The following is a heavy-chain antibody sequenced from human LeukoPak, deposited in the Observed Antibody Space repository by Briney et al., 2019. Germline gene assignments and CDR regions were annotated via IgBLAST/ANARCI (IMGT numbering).Heavy chain of an antibody. J-gene: IGHJ6*03. CDR2: ICYSGST. D-gene: IGHD1-14*01. Sequence: SETLSLTCTVSGGSISSYYRSWIRQPPGKGLEWIGYICYSGSTNHNPSLKSRVTISVDTSKNQFSLKLSSVTAADTAVYYCASYKGGGTSYYYYYYMDVWGKGTTVTVSS. CDR3: ASYKGGGTSYYYYYYMDV. CDR1: GGSISSYY. V-gene: IGHV4-59*01.